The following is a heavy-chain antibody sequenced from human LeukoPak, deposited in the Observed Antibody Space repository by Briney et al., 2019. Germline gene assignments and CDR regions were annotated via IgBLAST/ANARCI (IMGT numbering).Heavy chain of an antibody. CDR2: ISSSGSTI. J-gene: IGHJ4*02. CDR3: AREGAAAVVPAAYFDY. V-gene: IGHV3-11*01. CDR1: GFTFSDYY. Sequence: GGSLRLSCAASGFTFSDYYMSWIRQAPGKGLEWVSYISSSGSTIYYADSVKGRFTISRDNAKNSLYLQMNNLRAEDTAVYYCAREGAAAVVPAAYFDYWGQGTLVTVSS. D-gene: IGHD2-2*01.